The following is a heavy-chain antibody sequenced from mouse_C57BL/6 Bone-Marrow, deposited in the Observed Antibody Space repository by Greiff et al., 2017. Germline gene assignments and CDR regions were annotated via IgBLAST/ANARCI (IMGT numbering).Heavy chain of an antibody. CDR1: GFTFSSYA. CDR2: ISDGGSYT. V-gene: IGHV5-4*01. CDR3: AIHRNWRFAY. Sequence: EVHLVESGGGLVKPGGSLKLSCAASGFTFSSYAMSWVRQTPEKRLEWVATISDGGSYTYYPDNVKGRFTISRDNAKNNLYLQMSHLKSEDTAMYYCAIHRNWRFAYWGQGTLVTVSA. D-gene: IGHD4-1*01. J-gene: IGHJ3*01.